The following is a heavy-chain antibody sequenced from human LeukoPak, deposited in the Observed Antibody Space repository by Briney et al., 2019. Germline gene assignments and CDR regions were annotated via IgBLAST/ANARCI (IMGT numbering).Heavy chain of an antibody. Sequence: PSQTLSLTCTVSGGSISCGDYYWSWIRQPPGKGLKWIGYIFYSGNTYYNPSLKSRVTISVDTSKNQFSLKLSSVTAADTAVYYCARAAYDSSGYYLNYWGQGTLVTVSS. V-gene: IGHV4-30-4*01. CDR2: IFYSGNT. CDR3: ARAAYDSSGYYLNY. D-gene: IGHD3-22*01. CDR1: GGSISCGDYY. J-gene: IGHJ4*02.